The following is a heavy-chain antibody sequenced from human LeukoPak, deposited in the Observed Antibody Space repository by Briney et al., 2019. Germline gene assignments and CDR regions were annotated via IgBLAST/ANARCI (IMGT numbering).Heavy chain of an antibody. CDR3: AKTLDYYDSSGFDY. J-gene: IGHJ4*02. CDR2: ISGSGGST. CDR1: GFAFSSYA. Sequence: GGSLRLSCAASGFAFSSYAMSWVRQAPGKGLEWVSAISGSGGSTYYADSVKGRFTISRDNSKNTLYLQMNSLRAEDTAVYYCAKTLDYYDSSGFDYWGQGTLVTVSS. V-gene: IGHV3-23*01. D-gene: IGHD3-22*01.